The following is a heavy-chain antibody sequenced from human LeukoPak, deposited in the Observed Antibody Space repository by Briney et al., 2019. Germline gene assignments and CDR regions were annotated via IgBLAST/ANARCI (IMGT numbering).Heavy chain of an antibody. Sequence: ASVKVSCKASGYTFTSYGISWVRQAPGQGLEWMGWISAYNGNTNYAQKLQGRDTMTTDTSTSTAYMELRSLRSDDTAVYYCARDRFPRYYYDSSGYGKFDYWGQGTLVTVSS. J-gene: IGHJ4*02. CDR2: ISAYNGNT. D-gene: IGHD3-22*01. CDR1: GYTFTSYG. V-gene: IGHV1-18*01. CDR3: ARDRFPRYYYDSSGYGKFDY.